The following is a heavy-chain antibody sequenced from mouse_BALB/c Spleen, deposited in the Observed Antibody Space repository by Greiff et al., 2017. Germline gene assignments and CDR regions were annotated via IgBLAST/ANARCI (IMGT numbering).Heavy chain of an antibody. CDR1: GFTFSDYY. V-gene: IGHV5-4*02. CDR2: ISDGGSYT. CDR3: ARVVYYYGSYYFDY. J-gene: IGHJ2*01. Sequence: EVKLVESGGGLVKPGGSLKLSCAASGFTFSDYYMYWVRQTPEKRLEWVATISDGGSYTYYPDSVKGRFTISRDNAKNNLYLQMSSLKSEDTAMYYCARVVYYYGSYYFDYWGQGTTLTVSS. D-gene: IGHD1-1*01.